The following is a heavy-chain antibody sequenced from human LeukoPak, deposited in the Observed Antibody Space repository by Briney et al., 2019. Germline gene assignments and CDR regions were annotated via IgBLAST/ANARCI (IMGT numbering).Heavy chain of an antibody. CDR3: AKDLGGATLFY. J-gene: IGHJ4*02. Sequence: PGGSLRLSCAASGFTFSSYGMHWVRQAPGKGLEWVAVISYDGSNKYYADSVKGRFTISRDNPKNTLYLQMNSLRAEDTAVYYCAKDLGGATLFYWGQGTLVTVSS. CDR2: ISYDGSNK. D-gene: IGHD3-16*01. V-gene: IGHV3-30*18. CDR1: GFTFSSYG.